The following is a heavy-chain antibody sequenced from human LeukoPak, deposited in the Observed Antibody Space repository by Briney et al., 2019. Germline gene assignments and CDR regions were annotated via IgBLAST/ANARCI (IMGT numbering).Heavy chain of an antibody. CDR1: GFTFSSYG. CDR3: AKPVPDIVVMVAAPLTE. Sequence: GGSLRLSCAASGFTFSSYGMNWVRQAPGKGLEWVAVISYDGSNKYYAVSVKGRFTISRDNSKNTLYLQMSSLRAEDTAVYYCAKPVPDIVVMVAAPLTEWGQGTLVTVSS. J-gene: IGHJ4*02. CDR2: ISYDGSNK. D-gene: IGHD2-15*01. V-gene: IGHV3-30*18.